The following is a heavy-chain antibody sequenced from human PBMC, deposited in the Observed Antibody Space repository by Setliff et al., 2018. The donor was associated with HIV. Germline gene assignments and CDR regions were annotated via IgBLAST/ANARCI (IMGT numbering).Heavy chain of an antibody. Sequence: ASVKVSCKASGYTFTNYAINWVRQATGQGLEWMGRMNPNSGNTEYAQQFQGRVTMTTNTSISTAYIEPSSLRSENTAIYYCARGHSGNDYWGQGTLVTVSS. CDR1: GYTFTNYA. D-gene: IGHD1-1*01. V-gene: IGHV1-8*02. J-gene: IGHJ4*02. CDR3: ARGHSGNDY. CDR2: MNPNSGNT.